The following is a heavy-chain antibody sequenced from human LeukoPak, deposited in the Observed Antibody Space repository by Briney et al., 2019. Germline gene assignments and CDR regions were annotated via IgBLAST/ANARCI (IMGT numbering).Heavy chain of an antibody. Sequence: PSETLSLTCTVSGYSISSGYYWGWIRQPPGKGLEWIGSIYYSGSTHYNPSLKSRVTISEDTSKNQFSLKMSSVTAADTAVYYCARGGYYGSGNDFRFDPWGQGTLVTVSS. V-gene: IGHV4-38-2*02. CDR1: GYSISSGYY. CDR2: IYYSGST. CDR3: ARGGYYGSGNDFRFDP. D-gene: IGHD3-10*01. J-gene: IGHJ5*02.